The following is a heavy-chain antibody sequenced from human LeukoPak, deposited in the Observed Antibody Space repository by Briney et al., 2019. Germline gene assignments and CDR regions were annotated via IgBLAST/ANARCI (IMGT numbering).Heavy chain of an antibody. D-gene: IGHD6-13*01. CDR2: IHCSGST. CDR1: GGSISSSSYY. V-gene: IGHV4-39*01. CDR3: ASQISGQQLTRFDY. J-gene: IGHJ4*02. Sequence: KPSETLSLTCTVSGGSISSSSYYWGWIRQPPGKELEWIGSIHCSGSTYYNPSLKSRVTISVDTSKNQFSLKLSSVTAADTAVYYCASQISGQQLTRFDYWGQGTLVTVSS.